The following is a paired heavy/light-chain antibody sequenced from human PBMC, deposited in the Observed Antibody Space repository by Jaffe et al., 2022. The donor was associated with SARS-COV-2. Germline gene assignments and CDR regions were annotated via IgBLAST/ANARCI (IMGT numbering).Heavy chain of an antibody. V-gene: IGHV3-7*01. Sequence: EVHLVESGGGLVQPGGSLGLSCAASGFTFSTYWMTWVRQAPGKGLEWVANISPDGSEKYYVDSMKGRITISRDNTKNSMYLQMNSLRVEDTAVYYCARHFDSSGYYHPRADYWGQGTLVTVSS. CDR2: ISPDGSEK. CDR3: ARHFDSSGYYHPRADY. J-gene: IGHJ4*02. CDR1: GFTFSTYW. D-gene: IGHD3-22*01.
Light chain of an antibody. Sequence: DIVMTQTPLSLSVTPGQPASISCKSSQSLLFGDGRTYLYWFLQKPGQPPQLLIYEVSNRFSGVPDRFSGSGSGTDFTLKVSRVEAEDVGVYYCMQSVQFPLTFGPGTKVEIK. CDR2: EVS. V-gene: IGKV2D-29*01. CDR1: QSLLFGDGRTY. J-gene: IGKJ3*01. CDR3: MQSVQFPLT.